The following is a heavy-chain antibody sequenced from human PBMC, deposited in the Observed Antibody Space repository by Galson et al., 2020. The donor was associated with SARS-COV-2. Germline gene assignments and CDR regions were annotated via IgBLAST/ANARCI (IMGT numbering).Heavy chain of an antibody. CDR2: ISGNSDKT. CDR1: GYAFTSYG. D-gene: IGHD3-10*01. CDR3: ARGSVRGLDYYYMDV. Sequence: GESLKISCKASGYAFTSYGVSWVRQAPGQGLEWMGWISGNSDKTKYAQNFQGRVTMTTDPSTSTAYMELRSLRSDDTAVYYCARGSVRGLDYYYMDVWGEGTTVTISS. J-gene: IGHJ6*03. V-gene: IGHV1-18*01.